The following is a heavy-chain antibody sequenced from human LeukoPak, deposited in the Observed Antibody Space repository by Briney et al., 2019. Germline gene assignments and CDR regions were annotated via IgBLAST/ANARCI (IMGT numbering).Heavy chain of an antibody. CDR2: ISSSGSTI. J-gene: IGHJ4*02. V-gene: IGHV3-48*03. Sequence: PGGSLRLSCAASGFTFSSYEMNWVRQAPGKGLEWVSYISSSGSTIYYADSVKGRFTISRDNAKNSLYLQMNSLRAEDTAVYYCARGVGYDSSGYYDYWGQGTLVTVSP. CDR3: ARGVGYDSSGYYDY. D-gene: IGHD3-22*01. CDR1: GFTFSSYE.